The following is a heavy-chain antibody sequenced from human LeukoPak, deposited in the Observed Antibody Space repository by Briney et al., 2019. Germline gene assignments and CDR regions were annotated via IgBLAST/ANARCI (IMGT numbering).Heavy chain of an antibody. CDR1: GGSIRSSSYY. V-gene: IGHV4-39*01. Sequence: SETLSLTCTVSGGSIRSSSYYWGWIRQPPGKGLEWIGSIFYSGSANYNPSLESRVTISVDTSKNQFSLKLSSVTAADTAVYYCARRHYDSLGRDFDYWGRGTLVTVSS. D-gene: IGHD3-22*01. CDR3: ARRHYDSLGRDFDY. CDR2: IFYSGSA. J-gene: IGHJ4*02.